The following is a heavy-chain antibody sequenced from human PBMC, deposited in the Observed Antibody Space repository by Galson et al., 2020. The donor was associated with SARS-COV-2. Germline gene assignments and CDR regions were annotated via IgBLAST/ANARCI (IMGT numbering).Heavy chain of an antibody. CDR1: GFTFNSYT. Sequence: GGSLRLSCAASGFTFNSYTINWVRQAPGKGLEWVSSISSSAPYLYYADSLKGRFSISRDNARNSLYLELNSLSVEDTGVYYCARDASGAMFAMDVWGQGTTVTVSS. D-gene: IGHD3-10*02. V-gene: IGHV3-21*01. CDR2: ISSSAPYL. CDR3: ARDASGAMFAMDV. J-gene: IGHJ6*02.